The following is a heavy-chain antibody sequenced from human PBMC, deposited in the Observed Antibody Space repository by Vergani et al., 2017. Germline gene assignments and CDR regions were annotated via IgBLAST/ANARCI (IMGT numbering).Heavy chain of an antibody. V-gene: IGHV4-34*01. CDR3: ARRVVPAAIIRFDP. CDR1: GGSFSGYY. CDR2: INHSGST. J-gene: IGHJ5*02. Sequence: QVQLQQWGAGLLKPSETLSLTCAVYGGSFSGYYWSWIRQPPGKGLEWIGEINHSGSTNYNPSLKSRVTISVDTSKNQFSLKLSSVTAADAAVYYCARRVVPAAIIRFDPWGQGSLATVSS. D-gene: IGHD2-2*01.